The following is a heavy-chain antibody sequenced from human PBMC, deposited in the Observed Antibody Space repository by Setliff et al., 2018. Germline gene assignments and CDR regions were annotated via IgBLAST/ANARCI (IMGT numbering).Heavy chain of an antibody. CDR3: ASYCSSTSCPFDY. J-gene: IGHJ4*02. Sequence: GGSLRLSCVASGFTISNYWMAWVRQAPGKGLEWVADIRQDGTNKYYVDSVKGRFTISRDNAKNSLYLQMNSLRAEDTAVYYCASYCSSTSCPFDYWGQGTLVTVSS. V-gene: IGHV3-7*01. D-gene: IGHD2-2*01. CDR2: IRQDGTNK. CDR1: GFTISNYW.